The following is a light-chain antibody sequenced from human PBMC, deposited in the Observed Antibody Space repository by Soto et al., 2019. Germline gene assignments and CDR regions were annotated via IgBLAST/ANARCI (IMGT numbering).Light chain of an antibody. CDR2: DAS. CDR1: QSVSRY. Sequence: EIVLTQSPATLSLSPGERATLSCRASQSVSRYLAWYQQKSGQAPRLLVYDASNRATGIPARFSGSGSGTDFTLTIASLVPEDFAIYFCQQRGNWPLTFGQGKRLEIK. J-gene: IGKJ5*01. V-gene: IGKV3-11*01. CDR3: QQRGNWPLT.